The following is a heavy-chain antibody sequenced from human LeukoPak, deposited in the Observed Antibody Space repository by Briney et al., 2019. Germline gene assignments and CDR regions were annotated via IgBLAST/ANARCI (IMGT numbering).Heavy chain of an antibody. J-gene: IGHJ5*02. V-gene: IGHV3-23*01. CDR2: ICGSAGCT. CDR1: GFTFKIYA. Sequence: GGSLRLSCAASGFTFKIYAMSWVRLAPGKGLQWVASICGSAGCTFYADSVEGRFTISRDNSKNTLYLQMNSLRAEDTAIYYCARDRPNYHESDGHYYNRDGDHWGQGTLVTVSS. D-gene: IGHD1-14*01. CDR3: ARDRPNYHESDGHYYNRDGDH.